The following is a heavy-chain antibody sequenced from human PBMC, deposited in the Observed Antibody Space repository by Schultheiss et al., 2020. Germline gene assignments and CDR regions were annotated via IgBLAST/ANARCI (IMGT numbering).Heavy chain of an antibody. Sequence: GGSLRLSCAASGFTFSSYAMHWVRQAPGKGLEWVAVISYDGSNKYYADSVKGRFTISRDNAKNSLYLQMNSLRAEDTAVYYCQGTSWNDALSYFDYWGQGTLVTVYS. V-gene: IGHV3-30-3*01. D-gene: IGHD1-1*01. CDR3: QGTSWNDALSYFDY. CDR1: GFTFSSYA. J-gene: IGHJ4*02. CDR2: ISYDGSNK.